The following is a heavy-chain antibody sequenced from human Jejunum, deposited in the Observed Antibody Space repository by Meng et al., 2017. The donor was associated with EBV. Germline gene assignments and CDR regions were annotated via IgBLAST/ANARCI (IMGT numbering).Heavy chain of an antibody. CDR3: AKLTRA. CDR2: ITDSGGST. CDR1: GFIFKSHT. Sequence: DVDEVVCVRGLVRPGGSLSLSCAASGFIFKSHTMSLVRQAPGKGLEWVAAITDSGGSTYYTDSVKCRFTISRDNSKNTLYLQMNSLRAEDTAVYYCAKLTRAWGQGTLVTVSS. V-gene: IGHV3-23*04. J-gene: IGHJ5*02.